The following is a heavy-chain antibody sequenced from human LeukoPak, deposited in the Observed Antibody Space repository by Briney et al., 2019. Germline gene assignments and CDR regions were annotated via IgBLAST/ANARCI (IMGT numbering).Heavy chain of an antibody. D-gene: IGHD2-21*02. V-gene: IGHV4-39*01. CDR1: GGSTSSSVYY. CDR3: ARHLRTASIAPFDY. Sequence: SETLSLTCTVSGGSTSSSVYYWGWIRQPPGKGLEWIGTVFYTGSTYYNPSLKSRVTVSVDTSKNQFSLTLFSVTAADAAVYYCARHLRTASIAPFDYWGQGTLVTVSS. J-gene: IGHJ4*02. CDR2: VFYTGST.